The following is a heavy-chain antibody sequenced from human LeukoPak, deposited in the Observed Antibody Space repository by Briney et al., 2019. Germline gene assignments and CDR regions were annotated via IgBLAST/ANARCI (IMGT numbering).Heavy chain of an antibody. D-gene: IGHD3-22*01. Sequence: PSQTLSLTCTVSGGSINSGGYYWSWIRQPPGKGLEWIGEINHSGSTNYNPSLKSRVTISVDTSKNQFSLKLSSVTAADTAVYYCARGGRRGITMIVVDQFDYWGQGTLVTVSS. CDR3: ARGGRRGITMIVVDQFDY. V-gene: IGHV4-34*01. CDR1: GGSINSGGYY. J-gene: IGHJ4*02. CDR2: INHSGST.